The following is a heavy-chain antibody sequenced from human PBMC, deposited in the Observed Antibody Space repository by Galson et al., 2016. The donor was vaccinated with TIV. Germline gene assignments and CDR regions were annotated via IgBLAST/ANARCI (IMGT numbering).Heavy chain of an antibody. Sequence: SVKVSCKASGGTFSSYVIKWVRQAPGQGLEWMGEIIPMFGTANYAQKFQGRVTITADESTSTAYMELSSLRSEDTAVYYCAKDRNTAFDTHYSYYAMNVWGQGTTVTVSS. CDR2: IIPMFGTA. J-gene: IGHJ6*02. CDR3: AKDRNTAFDTHYSYYAMNV. V-gene: IGHV1-69*13. CDR1: GGTFSSYV. D-gene: IGHD5-18*01.